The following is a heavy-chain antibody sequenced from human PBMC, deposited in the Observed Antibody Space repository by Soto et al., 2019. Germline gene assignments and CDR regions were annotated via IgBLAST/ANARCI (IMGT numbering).Heavy chain of an antibody. CDR3: ARDPIWTYTWNYARLNYLDP. Sequence: GASVKVSCKASGYTFTNNVIHWLRQAPGQTLEWMGWIHTAKGNTKYSQKFEARVTLPRDTAASTAYMELNSLRSDDTAVYYCARDPIWTYTWNYARLNYLDPWGQGTLVTVSS. D-gene: IGHD1-7*01. J-gene: IGHJ5*02. CDR1: GYTFTNNV. CDR2: IHTAKGNT. V-gene: IGHV1-3*04.